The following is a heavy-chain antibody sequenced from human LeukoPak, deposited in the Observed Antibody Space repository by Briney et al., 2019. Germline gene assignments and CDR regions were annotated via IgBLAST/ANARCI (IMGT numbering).Heavy chain of an antibody. V-gene: IGHV4-4*07. Sequence: PSETLSLTCTVSGGSISSYYWSWIRQPAGKGLEWIGRIYTSGSTNYNPSLKSRVTMSVDTSKNQFSLKLSSVTAADTAVYYCAGLITGGYYYYYYMDVWGKGTTVTVSS. D-gene: IGHD1-20*01. J-gene: IGHJ6*03. CDR1: GGSISSYY. CDR3: AGLITGGYYYYYYMDV. CDR2: IYTSGST.